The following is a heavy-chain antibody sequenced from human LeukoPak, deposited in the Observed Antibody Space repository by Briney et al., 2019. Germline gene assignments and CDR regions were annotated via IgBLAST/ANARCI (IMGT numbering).Heavy chain of an antibody. CDR1: GFTFSSYG. J-gene: IGHJ4*02. Sequence: PGGSLRLSCAASGFTFSSYGMYWVRQAPGKGLEWVAFIRYDGSNKYYADSVKGRFTISRDNAKNTLYLQMNNLRADDTAVYYCARAGSYRFDYWGLGTLVTVSS. CDR2: IRYDGSNK. V-gene: IGHV3-30*02. D-gene: IGHD1-26*01. CDR3: ARAGSYRFDY.